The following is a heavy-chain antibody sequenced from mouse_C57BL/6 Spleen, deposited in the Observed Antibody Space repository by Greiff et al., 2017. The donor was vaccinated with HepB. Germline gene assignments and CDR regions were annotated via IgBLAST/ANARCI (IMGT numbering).Heavy chain of an antibody. CDR2: IYPGDGDT. J-gene: IGHJ4*01. D-gene: IGHD1-1*01. V-gene: IGHV1-80*01. CDR3: ARRDYYGSSDDDMDY. Sequence: QVQLKESGAELVKPGASVKISCKASGYAFSSYWMNWVKQRPGKGLEWIGQIYPGDGDTNYNGKFKGKATMTADKASSTAYMQRSSLTAEDSAVYFCARRDYYGSSDDDMDYWGQGTSVTVSS. CDR1: GYAFSSYW.